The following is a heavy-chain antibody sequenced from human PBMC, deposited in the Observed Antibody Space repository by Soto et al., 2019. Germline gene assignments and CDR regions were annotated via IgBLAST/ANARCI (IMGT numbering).Heavy chain of an antibody. CDR2: INPNSGGT. Sequence: RASVKVSCMASGYTFTGYYMHWVRQAPGQGLEWMGWINPNSGGTNYAQKFQGRVTMTRDTSISTAYMELSRLRSDDTAVYYCARVSPLSIAAAGTDYWGQGTLVTVSS. J-gene: IGHJ4*02. V-gene: IGHV1-2*02. CDR3: ARVSPLSIAAAGTDY. D-gene: IGHD6-13*01. CDR1: GYTFTGYY.